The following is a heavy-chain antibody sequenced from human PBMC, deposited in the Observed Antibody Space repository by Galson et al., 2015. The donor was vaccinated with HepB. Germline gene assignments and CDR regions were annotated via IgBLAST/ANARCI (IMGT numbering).Heavy chain of an antibody. V-gene: IGHV3-72*01. J-gene: IGHJ4*02. Sequence: SLRLSCAASGFTFSDYYMEWVRQAPGKGLEWVGRVRHKARRYTTDYVASVEGSFTISRDDSKNSLYLQMDSLKTEDTAVYYCSRTRPGIGLDYWGQGTLVTVSS. CDR2: VRHKARRYTT. CDR1: GFTFSDYY. D-gene: IGHD3-3*02. CDR3: SRTRPGIGLDY.